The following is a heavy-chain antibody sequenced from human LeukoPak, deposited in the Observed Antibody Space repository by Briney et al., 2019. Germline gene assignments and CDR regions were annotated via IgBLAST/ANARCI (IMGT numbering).Heavy chain of an antibody. J-gene: IGHJ4*02. CDR1: GGYINNPTYY. CDR3: ARVRGAVAGLSYYFDY. Sequence: SETLSLTCSVSGGYINNPTYYWGWIRQPPGKGLEWIGSMHYSGSTYYNPSVKSRVTISVDTSKKQFSLKLNSVTAADTAVYCCARVRGAVAGLSYYFDYWGQGTLVTVSS. CDR2: MHYSGST. D-gene: IGHD6-19*01. V-gene: IGHV4-39*07.